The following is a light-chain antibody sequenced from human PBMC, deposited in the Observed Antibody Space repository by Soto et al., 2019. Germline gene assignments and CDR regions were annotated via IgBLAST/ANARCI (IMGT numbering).Light chain of an antibody. CDR1: QSVSSY. J-gene: IGKJ5*01. CDR3: QQRSNWPPIT. Sequence: EIVLTQSPATLSLSPGVTATLACRASQSVSSYLAWYQQKPAQAPRLLIYDASNRATGIPARFSGSGSGTDFTLTISSLEPEDFAVYYCQQRSNWPPITFGQGTRLEIK. V-gene: IGKV3-11*01. CDR2: DAS.